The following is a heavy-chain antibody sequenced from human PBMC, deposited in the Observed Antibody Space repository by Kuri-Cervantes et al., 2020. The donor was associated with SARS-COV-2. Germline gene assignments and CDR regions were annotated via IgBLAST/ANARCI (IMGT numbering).Heavy chain of an antibody. CDR2: INHSGST. J-gene: IGHJ6*02. CDR3: ARGVGAAVAGTLITIYYYYGMDV. Sequence: GSLRFSCAASGFTFSSYAMSWIRQPPGKGLEWIGEINHSGSTNYNPSLKSRVTISVDTSKNQFSLKLSSVTAADTAVYYCARGVGAAVAGTLITIYYYYGMDVWGQGTTVTVSS. V-gene: IGHV4-34*01. D-gene: IGHD6-19*01. CDR1: GFTFSSYA.